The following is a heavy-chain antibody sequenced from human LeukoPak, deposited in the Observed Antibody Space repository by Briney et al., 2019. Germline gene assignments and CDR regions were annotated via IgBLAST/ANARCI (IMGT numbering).Heavy chain of an antibody. Sequence: SVKVSCKASGGTFSSYAISWVRQAPGQGLEWMGGIIPIFGTANYAQKFQGRVTITTDESTSTAYMELSSLRSEDTAVYYCARDLGWRGAFDIWGQGTMVTVSS. J-gene: IGHJ3*02. CDR2: IIPIFGTA. D-gene: IGHD2-15*01. CDR1: GGTFSSYA. CDR3: ARDLGWRGAFDI. V-gene: IGHV1-69*05.